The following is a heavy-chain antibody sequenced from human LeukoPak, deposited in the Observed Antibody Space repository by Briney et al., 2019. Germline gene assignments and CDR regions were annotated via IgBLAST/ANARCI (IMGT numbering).Heavy chain of an antibody. J-gene: IGHJ5*02. V-gene: IGHV1-18*04. CDR1: GYTFTGYY. D-gene: IGHD6-19*01. CDR3: ARWGGAIAVAGTYNWFDP. Sequence: ASVKVSCKASGYTFTGYYMHWVRQAPGQGLEWMGWISAYNGNTNYAQKLQGRVTMTTDTSTSTAYMELRSLRSDDTAVYYCARWGGAIAVAGTYNWFDPWGQGTLVTVSS. CDR2: ISAYNGNT.